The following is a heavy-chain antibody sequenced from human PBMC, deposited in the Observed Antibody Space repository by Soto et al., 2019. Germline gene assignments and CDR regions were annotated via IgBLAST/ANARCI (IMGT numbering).Heavy chain of an antibody. J-gene: IGHJ6*02. Sequence: RLSCTTSGFIVVDYAMRWFRLEPGNGLEWVVIVRNIAYGGTTEYAASVKGRFTISRDDSKSTAYLQMNSLKTEDTAVYYCTRDQWELLLRDYYYYYGMDVWGQGTTGTGSS. CDR2: VRNIAYGGTT. CDR1: GFIVVDYA. D-gene: IGHD1-26*01. CDR3: TRDQWELLLRDYYYYYGMDV. V-gene: IGHV3-49*03.